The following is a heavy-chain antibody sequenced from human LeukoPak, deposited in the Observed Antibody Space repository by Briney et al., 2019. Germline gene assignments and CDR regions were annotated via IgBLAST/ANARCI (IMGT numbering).Heavy chain of an antibody. CDR3: AAFYWSGYYTLFDY. V-gene: IGHV1-58*02. D-gene: IGHD3-3*01. J-gene: IGHJ4*02. CDR1: GFTFTSSA. Sequence: GASVKVSCKASGFTFTSSAMQWVRQARGQRLEWIGWIVVGSGNTNYAQKFQERVTITWDMSTSTAYMELSSLRSEDTAVYYCAAFYWSGYYTLFDYWGQGTLVTVSS. CDR2: IVVGSGNT.